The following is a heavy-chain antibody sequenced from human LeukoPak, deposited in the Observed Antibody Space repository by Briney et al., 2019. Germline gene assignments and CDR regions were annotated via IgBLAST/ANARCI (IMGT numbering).Heavy chain of an antibody. D-gene: IGHD3-22*01. CDR1: GYSISSGYY. Sequence: PSETLSLTCTVSGYSISSGYYWGWIRQPPGKGLEWIGSIYHSGSTNYNPSLKSRVTISVDTSKNQFSLKLSSVTAADTAVYYCARGHDSSGYLDDAFDIWGQGTMVTVSS. J-gene: IGHJ3*02. V-gene: IGHV4-38-2*02. CDR3: ARGHDSSGYLDDAFDI. CDR2: IYHSGST.